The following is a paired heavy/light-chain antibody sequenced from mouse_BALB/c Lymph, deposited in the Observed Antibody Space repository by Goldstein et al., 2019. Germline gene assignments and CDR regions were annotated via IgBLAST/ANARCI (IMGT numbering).Light chain of an antibody. Sequence: EIVLTQSPTTMAASPGEKITITCSASSSISSNYLHWYQQKSGFSPKLLIYRTSNLASGVPARFSGSGSGTSYSLTIGAMEAEDVATYYCQQGSSIPFTFGSGTKLEMK. CDR1: SSISSNY. V-gene: IGKV4-91*01. CDR2: RTS. J-gene: IGKJ4*01. CDR3: QQGSSIPFT.
Heavy chain of an antibody. J-gene: IGHJ3*01. D-gene: IGHD2-4*01. Sequence: QVQLQQPGAELVRPGASVKLSCKASGYSFTSYWMNWVKQRPGQGLEWIGMIHPSDSDTRLNQKFKDKATLTVDKSSNTAYMQLSSPTSEDSAVYYCVRHYYDYDWFAHWGQGTLVTVSA. CDR2: IHPSDSDT. CDR1: GYSFTSYW. V-gene: IGHV1-74*01. CDR3: VRHYYDYDWFAH.